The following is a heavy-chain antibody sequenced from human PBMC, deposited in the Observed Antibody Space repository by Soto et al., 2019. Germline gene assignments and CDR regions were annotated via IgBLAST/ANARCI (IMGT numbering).Heavy chain of an antibody. CDR1: GSTFSSYA. D-gene: IGHD3-9*01. CDR3: VKLAILPVLAS. CDR2: ISSNGGST. J-gene: IGHJ5*02. Sequence: PGGSLRLSCSASGSTFSSYAMHWVRQAPGKGLEYVSAISSNGGSTYYADSVKGRFTISRDNSKNTLYLQMSSLRAEDTAVYYCVKLAILPVLASWAQGPPVTASS. V-gene: IGHV3-64D*06.